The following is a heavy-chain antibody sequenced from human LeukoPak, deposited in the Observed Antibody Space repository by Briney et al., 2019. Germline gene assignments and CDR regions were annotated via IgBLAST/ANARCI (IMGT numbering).Heavy chain of an antibody. J-gene: IGHJ4*02. Sequence: PRGSLRLSCAASGLTFSSYAMSWVRQAPGQGLEWISLIYSGGSTYYADSVKGRFTISRDNSKNTLYLQLSSLRAEDTAVYYCARDYYGGNSGDYFDYWGQGTLVTVSS. CDR2: IYSGGST. CDR3: ARDYYGGNSGDYFDY. D-gene: IGHD4-23*01. CDR1: GLTFSSYA. V-gene: IGHV3-66*01.